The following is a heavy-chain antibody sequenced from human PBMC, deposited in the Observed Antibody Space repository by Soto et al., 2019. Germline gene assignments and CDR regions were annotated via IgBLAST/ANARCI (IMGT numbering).Heavy chain of an antibody. CDR1: GFIFGGHA. J-gene: IGHJ4*02. CDR3: ARHGGTPDLYFDY. D-gene: IGHD3-16*01. V-gene: IGHV3-20*04. Sequence: AGGSLRLSCAASGFIFGGHAMSWVRQAPGKGLEWVSAINWIGGSTNYADSMKGRFTISRDNAKNSLYLQMSSLRAEDTALYYCARHGGTPDLYFDYWGQGTLVTVSS. CDR2: INWIGGST.